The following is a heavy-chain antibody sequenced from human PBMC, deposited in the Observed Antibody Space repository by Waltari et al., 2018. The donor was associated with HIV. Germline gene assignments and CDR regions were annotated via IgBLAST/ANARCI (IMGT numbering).Heavy chain of an antibody. Sequence: QVQLVESGGGVVQPGTSLTRSCAGSGFTFGTLAIHWVRQSPGKGLEWLTVFWSDGVEISYADSVKGRFTISKDSSQKTLYLHLTSLRAEDTALYYCARGYSSSRWIPLYHWGRGTLVTVSS. CDR2: FWSDGVEI. CDR1: GFTFGTLA. CDR3: ARGYSSSRWIPLYH. D-gene: IGHD6-6*01. J-gene: IGHJ4*02. V-gene: IGHV3-33*01.